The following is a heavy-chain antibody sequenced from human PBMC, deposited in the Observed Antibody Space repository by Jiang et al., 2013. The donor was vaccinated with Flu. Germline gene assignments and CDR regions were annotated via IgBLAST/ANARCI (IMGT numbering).Heavy chain of an antibody. V-gene: IGHV1-2*02. CDR2: INPNSGDT. D-gene: IGHD1-26*01. CDR3: ARDGVVGAFGVY. Sequence: GWINPNSGDTNYAQKFQGRVTMTRVTSLNTAYMELSRLKSDDTAVYFCARDGVVGAFGVYWGQGTLVTVSS. J-gene: IGHJ4*02.